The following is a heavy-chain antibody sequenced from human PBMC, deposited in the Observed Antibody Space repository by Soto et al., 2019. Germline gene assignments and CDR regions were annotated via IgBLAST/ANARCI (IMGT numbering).Heavy chain of an antibody. J-gene: IGHJ5*02. Sequence: QLQLQESGPGLVKPSETLSLTCTVSGGSISSSSYYWGWIRQPPGKGLEWIGSIYYSGSTYYNPSLKSRVTISVDTSKNQFSLKLSSVTAADTAVYYCATLYYDYYDSSGLTRGWFDPWGQGTLVTVSS. CDR1: GGSISSSSYY. V-gene: IGHV4-39*01. CDR3: ATLYYDYYDSSGLTRGWFDP. CDR2: IYYSGST. D-gene: IGHD3-22*01.